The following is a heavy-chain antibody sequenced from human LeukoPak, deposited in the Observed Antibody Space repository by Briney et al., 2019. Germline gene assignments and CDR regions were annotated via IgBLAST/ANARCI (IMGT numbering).Heavy chain of an antibody. Sequence: QPGGSLRLSCAASGFTLSSFEMNWVRQAPGKGLEWVSYISSSGRTIYYADSVKGRFTISRDNAKNSLYLQMNSLRAEDTAVYYCARDSEMASPPVWGQGTLVTVSS. CDR2: ISSSGRTI. CDR3: ARDSEMASPPV. V-gene: IGHV3-48*03. D-gene: IGHD5-24*01. CDR1: GFTLSSFE. J-gene: IGHJ4*02.